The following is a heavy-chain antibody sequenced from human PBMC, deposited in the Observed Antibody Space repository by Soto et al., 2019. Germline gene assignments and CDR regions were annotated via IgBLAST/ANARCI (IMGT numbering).Heavy chain of an antibody. CDR1: GYTFTGYY. CDR3: ARDQGIMTTVTYYYYYGMDV. V-gene: IGHV1-2*02. J-gene: IGHJ6*02. Sequence: GASVKVSCKASGYTFTGYYMHWVRQAPGQGLEWMGWINPNSGGTNYAQKFQGRVTMTRDTSISTAYMELSRLRSDDTAVYYCARDQGIMTTVTYYYYYGMDVWGQGTTVTV. D-gene: IGHD4-4*01. CDR2: INPNSGGT.